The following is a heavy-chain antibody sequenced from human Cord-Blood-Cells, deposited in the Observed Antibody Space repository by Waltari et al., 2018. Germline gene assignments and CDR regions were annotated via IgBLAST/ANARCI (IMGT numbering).Heavy chain of an antibody. Sequence: QLQLQESGPGLVKPSETLSLTCTVSGGSISSSSYYWGWIRQPPGKGLEWIGSIYYSGTTYSNPSLKSRVTISVDTSKNQFSLKLSSVTAADTAVYYCARPIYGSVFPFDYWGQGTLVTVSS. J-gene: IGHJ4*02. CDR3: ARPIYGSVFPFDY. V-gene: IGHV4-39*01. D-gene: IGHD3-10*01. CDR2: IYYSGTT. CDR1: GGSISSSSYY.